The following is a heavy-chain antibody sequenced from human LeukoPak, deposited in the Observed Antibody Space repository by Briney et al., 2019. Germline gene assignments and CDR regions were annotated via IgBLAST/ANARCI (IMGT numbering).Heavy chain of an antibody. D-gene: IGHD5-18*01. J-gene: IGHJ4*02. CDR1: GFTVSSNY. V-gene: IGHV3-53*01. CDR3: ARGNNGVGYSYGFGNYFDY. Sequence: TGGSLRLSCAASGFTVSSNYMSWVRQAPGKGLECVSLIYSGGSTYYADSVKGRFTISGDNSKNTLYLQMNSLRAEDTAVYYCARGNNGVGYSYGFGNYFDYWGQGTLVTVSS. CDR2: IYSGGST.